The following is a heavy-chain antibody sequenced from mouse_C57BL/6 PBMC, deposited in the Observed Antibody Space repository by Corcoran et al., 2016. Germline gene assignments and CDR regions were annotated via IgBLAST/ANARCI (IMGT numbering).Heavy chain of an antibody. D-gene: IGHD2-3*01. V-gene: IGHV8-8*01. CDR1: GFSLSTFGMG. J-gene: IGHJ1*03. CDR2: IWWDDDK. Sequence: QVTLKESGPGILQTSQTLSLTCSFSGFSLSTFGMGVGWIRQPSGKGREWLAHIWWDDDKYYNPALKSRLTIPKDTSKNQVFLKIVNVDTADTSTYYCARRDGYYWYSDVWGTGTTVTVSS. CDR3: ARRDGYYWYSDV.